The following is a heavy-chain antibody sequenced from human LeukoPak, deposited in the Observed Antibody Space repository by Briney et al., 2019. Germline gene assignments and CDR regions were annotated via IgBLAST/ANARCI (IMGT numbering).Heavy chain of an antibody. J-gene: IGHJ6*02. CDR1: GGTFSSYA. CDR2: IIPIFGTA. V-gene: IGHV1-69*13. D-gene: IGHD3-3*01. CDR3: ARDLSAMEYYYGMDV. Sequence: GASVKVSCKASGGTFSSYAISWVRQAPGQGLEWMGGIIPIFGTANYAQKFQGRVTITADESTSTAYMELSSLRSEDTAVYYCARDLSAMEYYYGMDVWGQGTTVTVPS.